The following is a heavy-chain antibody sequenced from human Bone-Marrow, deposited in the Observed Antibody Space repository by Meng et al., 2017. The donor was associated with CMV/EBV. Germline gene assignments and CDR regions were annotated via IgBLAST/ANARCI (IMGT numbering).Heavy chain of an antibody. CDR2: IIPMLSRA. V-gene: IGHV1-69*10. J-gene: IGHJ6*02. CDR3: ARGAAGPGVIIYDYYGMDV. D-gene: IGHD3-10*01. CDR1: GYTLTELS. Sequence: SVKVSCKVSGYTLTELSMHWVRQAPGQGLEWMGGIIPMLSRADYAQKFQGRVTITADKSTSTAYMELSSLRSEDTAVYYCARGAAGPGVIIYDYYGMDVWGQGTTVTVSS.